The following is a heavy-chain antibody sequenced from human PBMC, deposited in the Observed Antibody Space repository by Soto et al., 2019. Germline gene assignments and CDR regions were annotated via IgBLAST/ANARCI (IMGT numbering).Heavy chain of an antibody. CDR3: ARDYDKGCYNYCGP. Sequence: GASVKVSCKASEYSFTGHYLHWVRQAPGQGLEWMGWIDPKSGDTNYAQKFQDRVTMTRDTSISTAYMDLSRLRSADTAVYYCARDYDKGCYNYCGPWGQGTLVTVAS. V-gene: IGHV1-2*02. D-gene: IGHD3-9*01. CDR2: IDPKSGDT. CDR1: EYSFTGHY. J-gene: IGHJ5*02.